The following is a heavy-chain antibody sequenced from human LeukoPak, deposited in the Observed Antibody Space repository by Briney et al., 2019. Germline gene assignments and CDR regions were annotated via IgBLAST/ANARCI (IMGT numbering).Heavy chain of an antibody. V-gene: IGHV7-4-1*02. CDR3: ARVLASSGWPTFDY. D-gene: IGHD6-19*01. CDR1: GYMFTSYA. CDR2: INANTGNP. J-gene: IGHJ4*02. Sequence: ASVKVSCKASGYMFTSYAMNWVRQAPGQGLEWMGWINANTGNPTYAQGFTGRFVFSLDTSVGTAYLQISSLKAEDTAVYYCARVLASSGWPTFDYWGQGTLVTVSS.